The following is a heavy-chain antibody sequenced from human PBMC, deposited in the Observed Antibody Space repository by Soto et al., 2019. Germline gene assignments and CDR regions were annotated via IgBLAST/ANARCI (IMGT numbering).Heavy chain of an antibody. CDR1: GTTLTLSN. CDR3: ATYCSGGSCPPGPWN. Sequence: QVHLVQSGAEVKNPGPQGKVPSKAPGTTLTLSNCPGFHRPPGQGLEWMGIINPSAGNAGYAQKFQGRVTMTRDTSTSTVYMELSSLRSEDTAMYYCATYCSGGSCPPGPWNWGQGTMVTVS. V-gene: IGHV1-46*03. D-gene: IGHD2-15*01. J-gene: IGHJ3*01. CDR2: INPSAGNA.